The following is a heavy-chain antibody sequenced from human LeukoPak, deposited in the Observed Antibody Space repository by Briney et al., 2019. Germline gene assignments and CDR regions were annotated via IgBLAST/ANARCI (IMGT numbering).Heavy chain of an antibody. CDR3: ARELYGDYVDNWFDP. Sequence: GGSLRLSCAASGFTFDDYGMSWVRQAPGKGLEWVSGINWNGGSTGYADSVRGRFTISRDNDKNSLYLQMNSLRAEDTALYHCARELYGDYVDNWFDPWGQGTLVTVSS. V-gene: IGHV3-20*01. CDR2: INWNGGST. J-gene: IGHJ5*02. CDR1: GFTFDDYG. D-gene: IGHD4-17*01.